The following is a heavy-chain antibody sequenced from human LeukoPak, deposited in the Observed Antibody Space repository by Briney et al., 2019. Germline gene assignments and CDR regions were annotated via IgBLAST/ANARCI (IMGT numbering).Heavy chain of an antibody. CDR1: GGSFSGYY. CDR2: INHSGST. D-gene: IGHD3-10*01. Sequence: KPSETLSLTCAVYGGSFSGYYWSWIRQPSGKGLEWIGEINHSGSTNYNPSLKSRVTISVDTSKNQFSLKLSSVTAADTAVYYCARARSRVVRGVIAPRFDPWGQGTLVTVSS. CDR3: ARARSRVVRGVIAPRFDP. V-gene: IGHV4-34*01. J-gene: IGHJ5*02.